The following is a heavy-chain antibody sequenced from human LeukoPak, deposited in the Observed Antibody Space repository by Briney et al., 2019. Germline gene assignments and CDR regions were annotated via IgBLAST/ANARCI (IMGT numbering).Heavy chain of an antibody. CDR1: GGTFSSYA. CDR3: ARESGRYQDFFEN. J-gene: IGHJ4*02. CDR2: IIPIFGTA. D-gene: IGHD1-26*01. V-gene: IGHV1-69*13. Sequence: SVKVSCKASGGTFSSYAISWVRQAPGQGLEWMGGIIPIFGTANYAQKFQGRVTITADESTSTAFMELSSLRSEDTAVYYCARESGRYQDFFENWGQGTLVTVSS.